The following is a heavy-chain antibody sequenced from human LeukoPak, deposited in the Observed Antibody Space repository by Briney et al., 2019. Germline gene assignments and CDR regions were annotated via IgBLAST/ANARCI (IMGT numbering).Heavy chain of an antibody. D-gene: IGHD1-1*01. CDR2: IYSGGST. CDR1: GFTVSSNY. CDR3: ASTTRGGTYYYYMDV. Sequence: GGSLRLSCAASGFTVSSNYMTWVRQAPGKVLEWVSVIYSGGSTYYADSVKGRFTVSRDNSKNTLYLQMNSLRAEDTAVYYCASTTRGGTYYYYMDVWGKGTTVTISS. J-gene: IGHJ6*03. V-gene: IGHV3-53*01.